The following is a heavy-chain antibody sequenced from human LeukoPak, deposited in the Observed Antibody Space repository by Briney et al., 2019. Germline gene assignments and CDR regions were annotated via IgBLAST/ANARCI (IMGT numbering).Heavy chain of an antibody. J-gene: IGHJ5*02. CDR2: IYYSGST. CDR1: GGSISSYY. D-gene: IGHD5-24*01. CDR3: ARGWRDGYNYNWFDP. Sequence: SETLSLTCTVSGGSISSYYWSWIQQPPGKGLEWIGYIYYSGSTNYNPSLKSRVTISVDTSKNQFSLKLSSVTAADTAVYYCARGWRDGYNYNWFDPWGQGTLVTVSS. V-gene: IGHV4-59*01.